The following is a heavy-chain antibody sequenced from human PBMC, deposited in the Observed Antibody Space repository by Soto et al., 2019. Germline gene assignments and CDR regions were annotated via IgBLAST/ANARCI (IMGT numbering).Heavy chain of an antibody. V-gene: IGHV1-69*02. CDR2: INPILSMS. D-gene: IGHD3-10*02. CDR1: GDTFTFYS. CDR3: ASSYVWGYRAFDY. J-gene: IGHJ4*02. Sequence: QVQLVQSGAEVKRPGSSVKVSCKASGDTFTFYSINWGRQAPGLGLEWMGRINPILSMSNYAQRFQGGVTMTPEKSPSTADMELSSLRSEDTAIYSCASSYVWGYRAFDYWGQGALVTV.